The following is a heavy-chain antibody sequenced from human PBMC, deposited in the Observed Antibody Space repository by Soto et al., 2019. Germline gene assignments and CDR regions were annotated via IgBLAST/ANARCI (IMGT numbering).Heavy chain of an antibody. V-gene: IGHV4-59*08. J-gene: IGHJ6*03. CDR1: GVSISNYY. Sequence: PSETLSLTCTASGVSISNYYWSWIRQPPGKGLEWIGYIYYSGSTNYNPSLKSRITISADTSKNQVSLKLTSVTAADTAVYSCARHPVRGILGDYYMDVWGKGATVTVSS. CDR2: IYYSGST. CDR3: ARHPVRGILGDYYMDV. D-gene: IGHD3-10*01.